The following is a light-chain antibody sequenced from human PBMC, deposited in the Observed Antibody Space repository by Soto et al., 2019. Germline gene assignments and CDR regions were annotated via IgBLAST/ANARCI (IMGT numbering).Light chain of an antibody. CDR2: GAS. CDR3: QQLNTYPRT. V-gene: IGKV1-9*01. Sequence: DIQLTQSPSFLSASVGVRVIITCRASQGISSYLAWYQQKPGKAPTVLIYGASTLQSGVPSRFSGSGSGTEFTLTITSLQPEDFATYYCQQLNTYPRTFGQGTKVEIK. CDR1: QGISSY. J-gene: IGKJ1*01.